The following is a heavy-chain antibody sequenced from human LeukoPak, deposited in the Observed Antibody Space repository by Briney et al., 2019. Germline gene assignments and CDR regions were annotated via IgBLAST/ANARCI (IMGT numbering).Heavy chain of an antibody. J-gene: IGHJ5*02. CDR3: ARANVATQRNFNWFDP. V-gene: IGHV1-2*02. CDR2: INPNSGGT. Sequence: ASVKVSCKASGDTFTGHYMHWVRQAPGQGLEWMGWINPNSGGTNYLQEFQGRVTMTRDTSISTAYMELSGLRSDDTAVYYCARANVATQRNFNWFDPWGQGTLVTVSS. CDR1: GDTFTGHY. D-gene: IGHD5-12*01.